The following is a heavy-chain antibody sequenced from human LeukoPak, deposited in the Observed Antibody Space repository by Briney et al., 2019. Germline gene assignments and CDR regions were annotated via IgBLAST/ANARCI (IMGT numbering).Heavy chain of an antibody. D-gene: IGHD3-3*01. J-gene: IGHJ3*02. CDR3: ARYLRLLESPFPPRAFDI. CDR1: GGSFSGYF. V-gene: IGHV4-34*10. Sequence: SETLSVTCAVYGGSFSGYFYNWIRQTPGQGLEWIGEINHSGDTNYNPSLKSRLTMSVDSSKNQLSLTLSSLTAADTAVYYCARYLRLLESPFPPRAFDIWGQGTTVTVSS. CDR2: INHSGDT.